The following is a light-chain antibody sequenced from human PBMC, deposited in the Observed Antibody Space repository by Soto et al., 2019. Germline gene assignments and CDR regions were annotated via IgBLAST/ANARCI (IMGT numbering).Light chain of an antibody. J-gene: IGKJ1*01. CDR3: QHYNSPWR. V-gene: IGKV1-5*03. CDR2: KAS. Sequence: DLQMTQSPSTLSASAGDTVTITCRASQNITTWLAWYLQKPGKAPKLLIYKASTLETGGPSRFSGSGAGTEFTLTIRSLQPDEFATYYCQHYNSPWRFGQGTKVE. CDR1: QNITTW.